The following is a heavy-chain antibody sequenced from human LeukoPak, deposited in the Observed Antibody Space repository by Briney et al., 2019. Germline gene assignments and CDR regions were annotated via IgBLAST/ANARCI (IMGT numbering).Heavy chain of an antibody. CDR2: ISWNSGSI. CDR1: GFTFDDYA. J-gene: IGHJ3*02. Sequence: PGRSLRLSCAASGFTFDDYAMHWVRQAPGKGLEWVSGISWNSGSIGYADSVKGRFTISRDNAKNSLYLQMNSLRAEDTAVYYCAGRLRYFDWWRANDAFDIWGQGTMVTVSS. CDR3: AGRLRYFDWWRANDAFDI. V-gene: IGHV3-9*01. D-gene: IGHD3-9*01.